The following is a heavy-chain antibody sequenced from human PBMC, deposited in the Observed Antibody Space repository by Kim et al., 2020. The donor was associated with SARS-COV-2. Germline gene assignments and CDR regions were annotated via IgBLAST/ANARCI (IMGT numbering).Heavy chain of an antibody. CDR3: ASEGMTTADY. CDR1: GGSISSSSYY. Sequence: SETLSLTCTVSGGSISSSSYYWGWIRQPPGKGLEWIGSIYYSGSTYYNPSLKSRVTISVDTSKNQFSLKLSSVTAADTAVYYCASEGMTTADYWGQGTLVTVSS. D-gene: IGHD4-17*01. V-gene: IGHV4-39*01. J-gene: IGHJ4*02. CDR2: IYYSGST.